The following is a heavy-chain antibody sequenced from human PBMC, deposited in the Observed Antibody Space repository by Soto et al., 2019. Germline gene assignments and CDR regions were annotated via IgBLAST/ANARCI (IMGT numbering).Heavy chain of an antibody. J-gene: IGHJ4*02. CDR3: TTDHSSRGAPEAYCSGGSCYEYFDY. Sequence: GGSLRLSCAASGFTFSNAWMNWVRQAPGKGLEWVGRIKSKTDGGTTDYAAPVKGRFTISRDDSKNTLYLQMNSLKTEDTAVYYCTTDHSSRGAPEAYCSGGSCYEYFDYWGQGTLVTVSS. V-gene: IGHV3-15*07. D-gene: IGHD2-15*01. CDR2: IKSKTDGGTT. CDR1: GFTFSNAW.